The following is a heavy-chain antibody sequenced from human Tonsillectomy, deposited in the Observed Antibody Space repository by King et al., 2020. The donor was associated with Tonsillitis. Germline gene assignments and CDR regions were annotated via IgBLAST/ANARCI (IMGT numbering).Heavy chain of an antibody. CDR3: ARALIRVNSFDS. V-gene: IGHV5-51*03. CDR2: IDPGDSDT. D-gene: IGHD2-21*01. CDR1: GYNFTAYW. J-gene: IGHJ4*02. Sequence: QLVQSGAEVKKPGESLTISCKGSGYNFTAYWIGWVRQLPGKGLEWMGIIDPGDSDTRYSPSFQGQVTISADKSINTAFLQWNSLQASDTAMYYCARALIRVNSFDSWGQGTLVTVSS.